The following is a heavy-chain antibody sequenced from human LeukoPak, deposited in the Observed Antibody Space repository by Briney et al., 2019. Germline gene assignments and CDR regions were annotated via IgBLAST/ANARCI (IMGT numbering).Heavy chain of an antibody. CDR2: IKNDGSST. J-gene: IGHJ4*02. CDR3: ARAGYNWEHDY. V-gene: IGHV3-74*01. Sequence: GGSLRLSCAGSGGFTFSSYWMHWVRQAPGKGLVWVSRIKNDGSSTSYADSVKGRFTISRDNAKNTLYLQMNSLRVEDTAVYYCARAGYNWEHDYWGQGTLVTVSS. D-gene: IGHD5-24*01. CDR1: GGFTFSSYW.